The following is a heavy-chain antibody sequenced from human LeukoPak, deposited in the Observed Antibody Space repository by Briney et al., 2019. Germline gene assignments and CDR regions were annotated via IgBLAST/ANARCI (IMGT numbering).Heavy chain of an antibody. Sequence: GASVKVSCKASGYTFTSYGISWVRQAPGQGLEWMGWISDYNGNTNYAQKLQGRVTMNRDTSTSTAYMELRSLRSDDTAVYYCARVSGYQNWFDPWGQRTLVTVSS. J-gene: IGHJ5*02. CDR3: ARVSGYQNWFDP. D-gene: IGHD2-2*01. CDR2: ISDYNGNT. CDR1: GYTFTSYG. V-gene: IGHV1-18*01.